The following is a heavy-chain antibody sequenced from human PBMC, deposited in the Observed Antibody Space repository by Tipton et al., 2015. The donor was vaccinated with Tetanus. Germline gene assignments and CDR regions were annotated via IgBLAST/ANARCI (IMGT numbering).Heavy chain of an antibody. J-gene: IGHJ4*02. CDR2: IDYSGRT. CDR1: GGSVSSGDSY. Sequence: TLSLTCTVSGGSVSSGDSYWSWIRQPPGKGLEWIAYIDYSGRTNDDPSLKSRLSISIDTSKNQFSLKLSSVTAADTAVYYCARGTGDYWGPGSLVTVSS. V-gene: IGHV4-61*08. CDR3: ARGTGDY. D-gene: IGHD1-14*01.